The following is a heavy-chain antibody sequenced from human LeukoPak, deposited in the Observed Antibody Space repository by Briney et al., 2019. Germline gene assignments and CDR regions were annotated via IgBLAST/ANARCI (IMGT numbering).Heavy chain of an antibody. J-gene: IGHJ6*03. Sequence: SVKVSCKASGGTFSSYAISWVRQAPGQGLEWMGGIIPIFGTANYAQKFQGRVTITTDESTSTAYMELGSLRSEDTAVYYCARGGVCSSTSCYSNPYYYYYMDVWGKGTTVTVSS. V-gene: IGHV1-69*05. CDR3: ARGGVCSSTSCYSNPYYYYYMDV. CDR1: GGTFSSYA. D-gene: IGHD2-2*01. CDR2: IIPIFGTA.